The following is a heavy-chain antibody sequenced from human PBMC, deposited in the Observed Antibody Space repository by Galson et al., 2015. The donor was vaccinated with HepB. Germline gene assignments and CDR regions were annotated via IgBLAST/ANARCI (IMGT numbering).Heavy chain of an antibody. Sequence: SVKVSCKASGYTFTSYYMHWVRQAPGQGLEWMGIINPSGGSTSYAQKFQGRVTMTRDTSTSTVYMELSSLRSEDTAVYYCARDRARITFSEYGMDVWGQGTTVTVSS. V-gene: IGHV1-46*03. CDR3: ARDRARITFSEYGMDV. CDR2: INPSGGST. CDR1: GYTFTSYY. D-gene: IGHD1-14*01. J-gene: IGHJ6*02.